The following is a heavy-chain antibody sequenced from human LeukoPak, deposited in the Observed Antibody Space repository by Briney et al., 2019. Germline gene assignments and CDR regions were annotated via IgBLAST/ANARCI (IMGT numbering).Heavy chain of an antibody. J-gene: IGHJ3*02. Sequence: GGSLRLSCAASGFTFSSYAMSWVRQAPGKGLEWVSVIYSGGSIYYADSVKGRFTISRDNSKNTLYLQMNSLRAEDTAVYYCARGGWEILPLGALDIWGQGTMVTVSS. CDR2: IYSGGSI. CDR3: ARGGWEILPLGALDI. V-gene: IGHV3-66*01. CDR1: GFTFSSYA. D-gene: IGHD3-16*01.